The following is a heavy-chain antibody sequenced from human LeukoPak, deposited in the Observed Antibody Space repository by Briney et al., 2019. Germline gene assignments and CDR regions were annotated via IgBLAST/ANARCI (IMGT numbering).Heavy chain of an antibody. D-gene: IGHD5/OR15-5a*01. Sequence: PSETLSLTCTVSGGSISSSSYYWGWIRQPPGKGLEWIGSIYYSGSTYYNPSLKSRVTISVDTSKNQFSLKLSSVTAADTAVYYCVSRSEIDYWGQGTLVTVSS. CDR3: VSRSEIDY. CDR1: GGSISSSSYY. J-gene: IGHJ4*02. CDR2: IYYSGST. V-gene: IGHV4-39*01.